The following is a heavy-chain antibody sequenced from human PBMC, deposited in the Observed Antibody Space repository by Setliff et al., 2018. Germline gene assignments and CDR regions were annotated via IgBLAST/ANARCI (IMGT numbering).Heavy chain of an antibody. V-gene: IGHV1-18*01. J-gene: IGHJ5*02. CDR2: ISAYNGNI. D-gene: IGHD2-2*01. Sequence: GASVKVSCKASGYTFTSYGVSWVRQAPGQGLEWMGWISAYNGNINYAQKFQGRVTMTTDTYTSTANMELRSLRSDDTAVYYCVRAPPTVVIPPGRAVFDPWGQGTLVTVSS. CDR3: VRAPPTVVIPPGRAVFDP. CDR1: GYTFTSYG.